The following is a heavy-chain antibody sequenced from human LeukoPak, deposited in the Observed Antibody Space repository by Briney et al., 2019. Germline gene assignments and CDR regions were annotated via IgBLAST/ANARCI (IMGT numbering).Heavy chain of an antibody. Sequence: GASVKVSCKASGYTFTSYGISWVRQAPGQGLEWMGWISAYNGNTNYAQKLQGRVTMTTDTSTSTAYMELRSLRSDDMAVYYCARQYYDFWSGYYPLGYWGQGTLVTVSS. CDR3: ARQYYDFWSGYYPLGY. V-gene: IGHV1-18*03. J-gene: IGHJ4*02. CDR2: ISAYNGNT. D-gene: IGHD3-3*01. CDR1: GYTFTSYG.